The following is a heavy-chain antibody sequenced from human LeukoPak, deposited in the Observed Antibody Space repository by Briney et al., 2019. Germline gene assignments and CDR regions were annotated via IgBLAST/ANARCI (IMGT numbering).Heavy chain of an antibody. Sequence: KSGGSLRLSCAASGFTFSSYSMNWVRQAPGKGLEWVSSISSSSSYIYYADSVKGRFTISRDNAKNSLYLQMNSLRAEDTAVYYCARPLRGVAGNYYFDYWGQGTLVTVSS. CDR3: ARPLRGVAGNYYFDY. CDR2: ISSSSSYI. J-gene: IGHJ4*02. D-gene: IGHD6-19*01. V-gene: IGHV3-21*01. CDR1: GFTFSSYS.